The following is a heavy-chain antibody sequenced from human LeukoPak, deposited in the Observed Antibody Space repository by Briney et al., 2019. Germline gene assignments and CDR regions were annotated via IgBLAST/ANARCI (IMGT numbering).Heavy chain of an antibody. CDR3: ARHGTGDASWNNCFDP. CDR2: INSDGSST. J-gene: IGHJ5*02. Sequence: GESLRLSCAASGFTFSSYWMNWVRQAPGKGLVWVSRINSDGSSTSYADSVKGRFTISRDNAKNTLYLQMNSLRAEDTAVYYCARHGTGDASWNNCFDPWGQGTLVTVSS. CDR1: GFTFSSYW. V-gene: IGHV3-74*01. D-gene: IGHD7-27*01.